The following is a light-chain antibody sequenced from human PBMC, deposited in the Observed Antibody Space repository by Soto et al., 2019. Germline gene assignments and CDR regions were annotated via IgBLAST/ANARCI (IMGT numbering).Light chain of an antibody. CDR2: KAS. V-gene: IGKV1-5*03. CDR1: QSISSW. CDR3: QQYKNYPYT. Sequence: DIPMTQSPSTLSASVGDRITITCRASQSISSWLAWYQRKPGKAPKLLIYKASSLQSGVPSRFSGSGSGTEFALTISSLQPDEFATYYCQQYKNYPYTFGQGTKLEIK. J-gene: IGKJ2*01.